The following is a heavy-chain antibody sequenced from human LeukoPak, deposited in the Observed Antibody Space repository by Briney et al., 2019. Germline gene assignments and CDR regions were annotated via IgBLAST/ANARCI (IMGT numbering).Heavy chain of an antibody. D-gene: IGHD4-17*01. CDR2: IYTSGST. Sequence: SETLSLTCTVSGDSISSSSSYWSWIRQPAGKGLEWIGRIYTSGSTNYNPSLKSRVTMSVDTSKNQFSLKLSSVTAADTAVYYCARGPTTVTRAFDYWGQGTLVTVSS. CDR3: ARGPTTVTRAFDY. V-gene: IGHV4-61*02. J-gene: IGHJ4*02. CDR1: GDSISSSSSY.